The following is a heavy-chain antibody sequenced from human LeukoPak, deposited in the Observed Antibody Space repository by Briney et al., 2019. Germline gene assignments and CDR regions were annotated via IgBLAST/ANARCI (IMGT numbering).Heavy chain of an antibody. CDR3: ARGELYHVFWSGHLVGGYFQH. V-gene: IGHV3-64*01. CDR2: ISSNGGST. CDR1: GFTFSSYA. J-gene: IGHJ1*01. Sequence: GGSLRLSCAASGFTFSSYAMHWVRQAPGKGLEYVSAISSNGGSTYYANSVKGRFTISRDNSKNTLYLQMGSLRAEDMAVYYCARGELYHVFWSGHLVGGYFQHWGQGTLVTVSS. D-gene: IGHD3-3*01.